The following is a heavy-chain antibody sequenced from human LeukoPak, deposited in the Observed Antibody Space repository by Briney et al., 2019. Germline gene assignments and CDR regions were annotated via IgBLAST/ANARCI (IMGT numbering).Heavy chain of an antibody. Sequence: GGSLRLSCGASGFTFSTCAMSWVRQAPGKGLEWVSGISGTTTGKYYSDSVKGRFTISRDNSKNTLFLQVNSLRAEDTAVYYCAKVRTYFYHGLDVWGQGTTVTVSS. J-gene: IGHJ6*02. CDR2: ISGTTTGK. V-gene: IGHV3-23*01. CDR1: GFTFSTCA. CDR3: AKVRTYFYHGLDV. D-gene: IGHD1-14*01.